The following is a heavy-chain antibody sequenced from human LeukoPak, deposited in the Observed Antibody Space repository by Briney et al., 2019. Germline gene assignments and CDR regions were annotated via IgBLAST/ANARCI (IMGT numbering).Heavy chain of an antibody. J-gene: IGHJ4*02. D-gene: IGHD5-24*01. CDR2: ISSSSSTI. CDR3: ARASFQRWLQLGGD. Sequence: GGSLRLSCAASGFTFSSYSMNWVRQAPGKGLEWVSYISSSSSTIYYADSVKGRFTISRDNAKNSLYLQMNSLRDEDTAVYYCARASFQRWLQLGGDWGQGTLVTVSS. CDR1: GFTFSSYS. V-gene: IGHV3-48*02.